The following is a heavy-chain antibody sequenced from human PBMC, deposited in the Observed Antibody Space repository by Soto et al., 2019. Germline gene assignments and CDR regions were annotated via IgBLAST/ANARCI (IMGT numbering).Heavy chain of an antibody. J-gene: IGHJ4*02. V-gene: IGHV1-2*02. D-gene: IGHD3-10*01. CDR2: IDPKNGGT. CDR1: GYSISAYY. CDR3: GRDDYGIFPY. Sequence: ASVKVSCKASGYSISAYYIQWVRQAPGQGLEWMGWIDPKNGGTVSAQKFQGRLTMTRDTSISTVYMDLSGLTSDDTALYYCGRDDYGIFPYWGQGSLVTVSS.